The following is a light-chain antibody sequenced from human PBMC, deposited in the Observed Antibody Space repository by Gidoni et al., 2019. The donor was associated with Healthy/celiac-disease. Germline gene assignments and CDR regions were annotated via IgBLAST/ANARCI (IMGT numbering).Light chain of an antibody. Sequence: EIVLTQSPATLSLSPGERATRHCRASQRVSSYLAWYQQKPGQAPRLLIYDASNRATGIPARFSGSGSGTDFTLTISSLEPEDFAVYYCQQRSNWPPSFGGGTKVEIK. CDR3: QQRSNWPPS. J-gene: IGKJ4*01. V-gene: IGKV3-11*01. CDR1: QRVSSY. CDR2: DAS.